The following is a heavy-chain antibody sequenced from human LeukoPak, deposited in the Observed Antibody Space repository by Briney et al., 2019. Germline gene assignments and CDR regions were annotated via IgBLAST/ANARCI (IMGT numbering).Heavy chain of an antibody. D-gene: IGHD1-1*01. CDR1: GYTFTGYY. Sequence: ASVKVSCKASGYTFTGYYMHWVRQAPGQGLEWMGWINPNSGGTNYAQKFQGWVTMTRDTSISTAYMELSRLRSDDTAVYYCARGRRVGWNDDFDAFDIWGQGTMVTVSS. V-gene: IGHV1-2*04. J-gene: IGHJ3*02. CDR3: ARGRRVGWNDDFDAFDI. CDR2: INPNSGGT.